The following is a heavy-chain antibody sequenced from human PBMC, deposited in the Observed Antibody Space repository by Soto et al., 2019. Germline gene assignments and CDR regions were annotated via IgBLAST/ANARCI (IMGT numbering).Heavy chain of an antibody. CDR1: GGSVSSGSYY. D-gene: IGHD3-22*01. V-gene: IGHV4-61*01. Sequence: PSETLSLTCTVSGGSVSSGSYYWSWIRQPPGKGLEWIGYIYYSGSTNYNPSLKSRVTISVDTSKNQFSLKLSSVTAADTAVYYCARETLDDSSGSHFDDWGQGTLVTVSS. CDR3: ARETLDDSSGSHFDD. CDR2: IYYSGST. J-gene: IGHJ4*02.